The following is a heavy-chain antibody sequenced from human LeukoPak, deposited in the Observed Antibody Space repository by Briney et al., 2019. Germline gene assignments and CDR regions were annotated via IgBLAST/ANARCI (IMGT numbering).Heavy chain of an antibody. V-gene: IGHV3-23*01. Sequence: GGSLRLSCAASGFDFNNYAMSWVRQAPGKGLEWVSAISGTGGRTYYADSVKGRFTISKDKAKKTLYLQMNSLRVEDTAVYYCAKEGLTYMGVADYWGQGTLITVSS. D-gene: IGHD1-26*01. CDR2: ISGTGGRT. CDR3: AKEGLTYMGVADY. J-gene: IGHJ4*02. CDR1: GFDFNNYA.